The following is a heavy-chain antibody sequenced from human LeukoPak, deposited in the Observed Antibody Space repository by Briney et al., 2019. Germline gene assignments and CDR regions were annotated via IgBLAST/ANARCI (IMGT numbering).Heavy chain of an antibody. CDR1: GGSVSSGSYY. V-gene: IGHV4-61*01. J-gene: IGHJ4*02. CDR3: ARESPTNYFDY. Sequence: PSETLSLTCTVSGGSVSSGSYYWSWIRQPPGKGLEWIGYIYYSGSTNYNPSLKSRVTISVDTSKNQFSLKLSSVTAADTAVYYCARESPTNYFDYWGQGTLVTVSS. CDR2: IYYSGST. D-gene: IGHD1/OR15-1a*01.